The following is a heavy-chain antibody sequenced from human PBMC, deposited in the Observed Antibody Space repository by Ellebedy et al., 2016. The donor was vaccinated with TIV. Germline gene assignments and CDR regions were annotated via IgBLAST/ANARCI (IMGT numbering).Heavy chain of an antibody. V-gene: IGHV1-46*01. Sequence: AASVKVSCKTSEYTFTMYNAHWMRQAPGQGLEWMGRIIPSGGSTSYAQKFQGRVTMTGDTSTGTVYMELRSLRSEDTAVYYCAREVEGAYFFDSWGQGTLVTVSS. CDR1: EYTFTMYN. J-gene: IGHJ4*02. CDR3: AREVEGAYFFDS. D-gene: IGHD1-26*01. CDR2: IIPSGGST.